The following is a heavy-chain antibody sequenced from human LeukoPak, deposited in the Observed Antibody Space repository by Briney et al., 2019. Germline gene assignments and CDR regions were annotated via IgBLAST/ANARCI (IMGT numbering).Heavy chain of an antibody. J-gene: IGHJ4*02. CDR1: GGSISSGGYY. CDR3: ARGDLQQLTSYYFDY. CDR2: IYYSGST. V-gene: IGHV4-31*03. D-gene: IGHD6-13*01. Sequence: SETLSLTCTVSGGSISSGGYYWSWIRQHPGKGLEWIGYIYYSGSTYYNPSLKSRVTISVDTSKNQFSLKLSSVIAADTAVYYCARGDLQQLTSYYFDYWGQGTLVTVSS.